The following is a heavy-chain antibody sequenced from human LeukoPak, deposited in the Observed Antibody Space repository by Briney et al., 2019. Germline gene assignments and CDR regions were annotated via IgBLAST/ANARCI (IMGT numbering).Heavy chain of an antibody. CDR2: NPNSGDT. V-gene: IGHV1-2*02. CDR3: AREADPSSGWYGNDY. J-gene: IGHJ4*02. D-gene: IGHD6-19*01. Sequence: NPNSGDTNYAQNFQGRVTMTRETSISTAYMELTRLRSDDTAVYYCAREADPSSGWYGNDYWGQGTLVTVSS.